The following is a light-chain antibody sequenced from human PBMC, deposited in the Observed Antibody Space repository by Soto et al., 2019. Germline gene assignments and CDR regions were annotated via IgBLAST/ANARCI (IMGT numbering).Light chain of an antibody. Sequence: QAVVTQPPSVSGAPGQRVTISCTGSSSNIGAGYDVHWYQQLPGRAPKLLIYGNSNRPSGVPDRFSGSKSGTSASLAITGLQAEDEADYYCQSYDSSLRGIFGGGTKLTVL. J-gene: IGLJ2*01. CDR3: QSYDSSLRGI. CDR2: GNS. CDR1: SSNIGAGYD. V-gene: IGLV1-40*01.